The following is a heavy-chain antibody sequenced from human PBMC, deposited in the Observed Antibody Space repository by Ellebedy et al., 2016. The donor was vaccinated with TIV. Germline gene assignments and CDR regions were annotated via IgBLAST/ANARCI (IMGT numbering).Heavy chain of an antibody. J-gene: IGHJ4*02. V-gene: IGHV4-39*07. D-gene: IGHD1-1*01. CDR3: ARVLRGGRSGDYFDS. CDR1: GGSISSSSFY. CDR2: IFYSWTT. Sequence: MPSETLSLTCTVSGGSISSSSFYWGWIRQPPGKGLEWIGTIFYSWTTYYSPSLKSRVTMSVDTSKNQFSLNLSSVTAADTAVYYCARVLRGGRSGDYFDSWGQGTLVTVSS.